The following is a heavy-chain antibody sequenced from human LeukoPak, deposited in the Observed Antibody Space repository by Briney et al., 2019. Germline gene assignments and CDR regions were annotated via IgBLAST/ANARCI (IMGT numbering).Heavy chain of an antibody. V-gene: IGHV4-39*07. Sequence: SETLSLTCTVSGGSISSSSYYWAWIRQPPGKRLEWIGSIYYSGSTYYNPSLKSRVTISVDTSKNQFSLKLSSVTAADTAVYYCAREGTAGTNLNWFDPWGQGTLVTVSS. CDR2: IYYSGST. CDR3: AREGTAGTNLNWFDP. D-gene: IGHD1-1*01. J-gene: IGHJ5*02. CDR1: GGSISSSSYY.